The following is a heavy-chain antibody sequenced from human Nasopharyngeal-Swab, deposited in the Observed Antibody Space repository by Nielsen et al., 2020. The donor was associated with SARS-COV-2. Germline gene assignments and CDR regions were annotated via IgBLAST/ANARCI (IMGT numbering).Heavy chain of an antibody. J-gene: IGHJ4*02. Sequence: SETLSLTCTVSGAFISGHHWSWIRQPPGKGLEWIGYVSYSGITNYNPSLNSRATISADSSKNQFSLELGSVTAADTAVYYCAREEYYYDSSGNYYRAFDNWGQGTLVSVSS. CDR3: AREEYYYDSSGNYYRAFDN. V-gene: IGHV4-59*11. CDR1: GAFISGHH. CDR2: VSYSGIT. D-gene: IGHD3-22*01.